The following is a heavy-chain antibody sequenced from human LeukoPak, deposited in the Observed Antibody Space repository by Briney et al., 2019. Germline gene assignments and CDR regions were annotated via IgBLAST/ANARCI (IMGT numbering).Heavy chain of an antibody. V-gene: IGHV4-38-2*01. CDR2: IYHSGST. D-gene: IGHD6-19*01. CDR1: GYSISSGYY. J-gene: IGHJ4*02. Sequence: PSETLSLTCAVSGYSISSGYYWGWIRQPPGKGLEWIGSIYHSGSTYYNPSLKSRVTISVDTSKNQFSLKLSSVTAADTAVYYCARGIAVAGHPAWFDYWGQGTLVTVSS. CDR3: ARGIAVAGHPAWFDY.